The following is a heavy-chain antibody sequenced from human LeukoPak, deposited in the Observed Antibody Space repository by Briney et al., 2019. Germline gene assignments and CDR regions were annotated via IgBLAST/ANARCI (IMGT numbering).Heavy chain of an antibody. CDR3: ARACGYGFDY. V-gene: IGHV4-34*01. Sequence: KPSETLSLTCAVSGGSFSGYYWTWIRQPPGKGLEWIGEINHSGSTNYNPSLKSRVTISADTSKNQFSLKLSSVTAADTAVYYCARACGYGFDYWGQGTLVTVSS. J-gene: IGHJ4*02. CDR2: INHSGST. D-gene: IGHD6-13*01. CDR1: GGSFSGYY.